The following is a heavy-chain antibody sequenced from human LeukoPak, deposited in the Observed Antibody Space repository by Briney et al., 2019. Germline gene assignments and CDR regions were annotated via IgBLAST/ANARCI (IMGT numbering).Heavy chain of an antibody. CDR1: GYTFTGYY. Sequence: ASVKVSFKASGYTFTGYYIHWVRQAPGQGLEWMGWINPNSGGTNYAQKFQGRVTMTRDTSISTAYMELSRLRSDDTAVYYCTRDGAGRAFDIGGQGTMVTVSS. V-gene: IGHV1-2*02. CDR2: INPNSGGT. D-gene: IGHD1-26*01. CDR3: TRDGAGRAFDI. J-gene: IGHJ3*02.